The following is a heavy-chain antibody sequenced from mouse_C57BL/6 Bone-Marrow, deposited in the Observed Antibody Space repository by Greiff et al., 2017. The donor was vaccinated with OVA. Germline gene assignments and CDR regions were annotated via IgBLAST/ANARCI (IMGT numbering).Heavy chain of an antibody. CDR1: GYAFSSSW. CDR2: VYPGDGDT. Sequence: QVQLQQSGPELVKPGASVKISCKASGYAFSSSWMNWVKQRPGKGLEWIGRVYPGDGDTNYNGTFKGKATLTADTSSSTDYMQLSSLKADESAVCFCGGDYYGSNPYWYFDVWGTGTAVTVTS. V-gene: IGHV1-82*01. CDR3: GGDYYGSNPYWYFDV. D-gene: IGHD1-1*01. J-gene: IGHJ1*03.